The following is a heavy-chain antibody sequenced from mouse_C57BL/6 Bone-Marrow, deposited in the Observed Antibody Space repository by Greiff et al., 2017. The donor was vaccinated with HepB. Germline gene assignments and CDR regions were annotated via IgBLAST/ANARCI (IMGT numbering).Heavy chain of an antibody. CDR2: ISSGSSTI. Sequence: DVMLVESGGGLVKPGGSLKLSCAASGFTFSDYGMHWVRQAPEKGLEWVAYISSGSSTIYYADTVKGRFTISRDNAKNTLFLQMTSLRSEDTAMYYCAREGENYYGSRTWFAYWGQGTLVTVSA. J-gene: IGHJ3*01. D-gene: IGHD1-1*01. CDR1: GFTFSDYG. CDR3: AREGENYYGSRTWFAY. V-gene: IGHV5-17*01.